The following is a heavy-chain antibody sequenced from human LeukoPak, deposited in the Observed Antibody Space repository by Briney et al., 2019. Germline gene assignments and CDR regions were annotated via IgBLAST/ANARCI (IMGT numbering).Heavy chain of an antibody. Sequence: SSQTLSLTCTVSGGSISSGSYYWSWIRQPAGKGLEWIGRIYTSGSTNCNPSLKSRVTISVDTSKNQFSLKLSSVTAADTAVYYCARDHSSSSFYYYYMDVQGKGTTVTVSS. D-gene: IGHD6-6*01. V-gene: IGHV4-61*02. CDR2: IYTSGST. CDR1: GGSISSGSYY. CDR3: ARDHSSSSFYYYYMDV. J-gene: IGHJ6*03.